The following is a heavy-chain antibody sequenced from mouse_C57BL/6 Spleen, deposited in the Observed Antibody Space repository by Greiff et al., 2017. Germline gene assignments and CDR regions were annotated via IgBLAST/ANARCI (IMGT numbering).Heavy chain of an antibody. D-gene: IGHD1-1*01. Sequence: VQLQQPGTELVKPGASVKLSCKASGYTFTSYWMHWVKQRPGQGLEWIGNINPSNGGTNYNEKFKSKATLTVDKSSSTAYMQLSSLTSEDSAVYYCARGFYYYGSSYDYAMDYWGQGTSVTVSS. CDR2: INPSNGGT. CDR3: ARGFYYYGSSYDYAMDY. V-gene: IGHV1-53*01. CDR1: GYTFTSYW. J-gene: IGHJ4*01.